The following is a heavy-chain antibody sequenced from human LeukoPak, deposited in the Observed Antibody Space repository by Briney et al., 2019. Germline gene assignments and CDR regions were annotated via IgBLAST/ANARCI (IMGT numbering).Heavy chain of an antibody. CDR1: GFTFSDYY. CDR3: ASYSTVTLFQH. CDR2: ISSSSSYT. D-gene: IGHD4-17*01. Sequence: GGSLRLSCAASGFTFSDYYMSWIRQAPGKGREWVSYISSSSSYTNYADSVKGRFTISRDNAKNSLYLQMNSLRAEDTAVYYCASYSTVTLFQHWGQGTLVTVSS. J-gene: IGHJ1*01. V-gene: IGHV3-11*06.